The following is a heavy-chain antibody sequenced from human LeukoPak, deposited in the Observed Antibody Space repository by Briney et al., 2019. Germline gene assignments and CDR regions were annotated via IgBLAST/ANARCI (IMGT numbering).Heavy chain of an antibody. CDR1: GFTFSSYA. J-gene: IGHJ6*04. D-gene: IGHD2-2*01. CDR3: AKDPSPLYCSSTCCSPYGMDV. Sequence: GGSLRLSCAASGFTFSSYAMHWVRQAPGKGLEWVAVISYDGSNKYYADSVKGRFTISRDNSKNTLYLQMNSLRAEDTAVYYCAKDPSPLYCSSTCCSPYGMDVWGKGTTVTVSS. V-gene: IGHV3-30*18. CDR2: ISYDGSNK.